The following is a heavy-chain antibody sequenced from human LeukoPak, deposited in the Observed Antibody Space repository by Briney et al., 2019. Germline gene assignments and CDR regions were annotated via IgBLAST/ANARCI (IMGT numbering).Heavy chain of an antibody. CDR1: GFTLGAFA. V-gene: IGHV3-43*02. Sequence: HAGGSLRLSCAASGFTLGAFAMHWVRQAPGKGLEWVSLIDKDGRSTYYADSVKGRFTISRDNSKNSLYLQMNSLRTEDTALYYCATWAFYHSLDVWGQGTTVTVSS. J-gene: IGHJ6*02. D-gene: IGHD1-26*01. CDR2: IDKDGRST. CDR3: ATWAFYHSLDV.